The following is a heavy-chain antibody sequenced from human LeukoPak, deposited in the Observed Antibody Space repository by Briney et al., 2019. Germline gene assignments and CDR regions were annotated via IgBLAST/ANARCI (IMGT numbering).Heavy chain of an antibody. V-gene: IGHV3-7*01. J-gene: IGHJ4*02. CDR1: GFTFSSYW. CDR3: ARDQVNSGWGY. CDR2: IKQDGSEK. Sequence: GGSLRLSCAASGFTFSSYWMSWVRQAPGKGLEWVANIKQDGSEKYYVDSVKGRLTISRDNAKNSLCLQMNSLRAEYTAVYYCARDQVNSGWGYWGQGTLVTVSS. D-gene: IGHD6-19*01.